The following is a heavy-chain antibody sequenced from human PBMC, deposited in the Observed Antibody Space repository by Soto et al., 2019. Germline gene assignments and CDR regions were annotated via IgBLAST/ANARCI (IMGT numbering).Heavy chain of an antibody. CDR2: ISYDGSNK. D-gene: IGHD3-16*01. V-gene: IGHV3-30*18. CDR1: GFTFSSYG. Sequence: GGSLRLSCAASGFTFSSYGMHWVRQAPGKGLEWVAVISYDGSNKYYADSVKGRFTISRDNSKNTLYLQMNSLRAEDTAVYYCAKEFTGDQGEYYWGQGTLVTVSS. CDR3: AKEFTGDQGEYY. J-gene: IGHJ4*02.